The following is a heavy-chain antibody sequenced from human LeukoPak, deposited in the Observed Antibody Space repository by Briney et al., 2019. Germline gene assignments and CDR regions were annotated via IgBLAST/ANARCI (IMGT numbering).Heavy chain of an antibody. Sequence: GGSLRLSCTASGFTFGDYAMTWFRQAPGKGLEWVGFIKSKTYGGTTEYAASVKGRFTISRDDSKSIAYLQMNSLKTEDTAVYYCNRWELLHSYWGQGTLVTVSS. CDR1: GFTFGDYA. CDR3: NRWELLHSY. V-gene: IGHV3-49*03. CDR2: IKSKTYGGTT. J-gene: IGHJ4*02. D-gene: IGHD1-26*01.